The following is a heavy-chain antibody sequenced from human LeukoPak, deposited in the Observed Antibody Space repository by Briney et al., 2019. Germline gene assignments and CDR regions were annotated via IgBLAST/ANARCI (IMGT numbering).Heavy chain of an antibody. V-gene: IGHV3-30*02. Sequence: GGSLRLSCAACGFTFSNYGLHWVRQAPGKGLEWVAFIRYDGSNKYYVESVKGRFTISRDNAKNSLYLQMNSLRAEDTAVYYCARELDPDYYDSSGYSDYWGQGTLVTVSS. CDR2: IRYDGSNK. CDR3: ARELDPDYYDSSGYSDY. J-gene: IGHJ4*02. D-gene: IGHD3-22*01. CDR1: GFTFSNYG.